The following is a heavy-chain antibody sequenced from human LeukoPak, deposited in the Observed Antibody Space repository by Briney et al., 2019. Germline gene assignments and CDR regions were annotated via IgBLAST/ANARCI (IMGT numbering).Heavy chain of an antibody. V-gene: IGHV4-59*01. Sequence: KPSETLSLTCAVYGGSFSGYYWSWIRQPPGRGLEWVGSIHYSGSTSYNPSLRSRVTISVDKSKNQFFLKLSSVTATDTAVYYCARGMVRGVPFYGMDVWGQGTTVTVSS. CDR1: GGSFSGYY. D-gene: IGHD3-10*01. J-gene: IGHJ6*02. CDR3: ARGMVRGVPFYGMDV. CDR2: IHYSGST.